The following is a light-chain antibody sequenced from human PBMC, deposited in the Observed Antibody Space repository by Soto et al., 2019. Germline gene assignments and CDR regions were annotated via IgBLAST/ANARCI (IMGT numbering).Light chain of an antibody. Sequence: QSVLTQPPSASGTPRQRVTISCSGSSSNIGSNYVYWYQQLPGTAPKLLIYRNNQRPSGVPDRFSGSKSGTSASLAISGLRSEDEADYYCAAWDDSLNPWVFGGGTKLTVL. CDR2: RNN. V-gene: IGLV1-47*01. J-gene: IGLJ3*02. CDR3: AAWDDSLNPWV. CDR1: SSNIGSNY.